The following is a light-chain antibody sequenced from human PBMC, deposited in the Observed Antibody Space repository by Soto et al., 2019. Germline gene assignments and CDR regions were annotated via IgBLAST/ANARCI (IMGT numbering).Light chain of an antibody. CDR2: GSS. J-gene: IGKJ1*01. Sequence: EIVMTQSPATLSVSPGERATLSCRASQSVSSNLAWYQQKPGQAPRLLIYGSSTRATGIPARFSGSGSGTDFTLIISSLQSEDSAFYYCQQYNNCPRTFGQGTKVEIK. V-gene: IGKV3-15*01. CDR1: QSVSSN. CDR3: QQYNNCPRT.